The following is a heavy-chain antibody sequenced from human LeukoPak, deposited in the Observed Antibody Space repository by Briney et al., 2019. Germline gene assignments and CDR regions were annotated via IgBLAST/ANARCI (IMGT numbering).Heavy chain of an antibody. Sequence: PGGSLRLSCAASGFTFSSYSMNWVRQAPGKGLEWVSSISSSSSYIYYADSVKGRFTISRDSAKNTAYLQMNSLKTEDTAVYYCTRYSSSDNWFDPWGQGTLVTVSS. CDR1: GFTFSSYS. CDR3: TRYSSSDNWFDP. J-gene: IGHJ5*02. D-gene: IGHD6-6*01. V-gene: IGHV3-21*04. CDR2: ISSSSSYI.